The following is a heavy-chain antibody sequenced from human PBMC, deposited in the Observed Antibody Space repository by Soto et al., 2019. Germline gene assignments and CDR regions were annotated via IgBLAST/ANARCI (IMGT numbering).Heavy chain of an antibody. V-gene: IGHV3-53*02. Sequence: EVQLVETGGGLIQPGGSLRLSCAASGFTVSSNYMSWVRQAPGKGLEWVSRINTDGSITNYADSVKGRFTISRDNAKNTLYLQMNSLKTEDTAVYYCTRPGGMDVWGQGTTVTVSS. CDR1: GFTVSSNY. CDR3: TRPGGMDV. CDR2: INTDGSIT. D-gene: IGHD1-1*01. J-gene: IGHJ6*02.